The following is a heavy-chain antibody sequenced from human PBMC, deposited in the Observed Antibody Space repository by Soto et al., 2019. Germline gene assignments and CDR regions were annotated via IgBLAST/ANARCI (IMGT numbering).Heavy chain of an antibody. Sequence: ASVKVSCKASGYTFISYAMHWVRQAPGQRLEWMGWINAGNGNTKYSQKFQGRVTITRDTSASTAYMELSILRSEDTAVYYCARMSSYGSGKGMDVWGQGTTGTVSS. CDR1: GYTFISYA. J-gene: IGHJ6*02. D-gene: IGHD3-10*01. CDR3: ARMSSYGSGKGMDV. V-gene: IGHV1-3*01. CDR2: INAGNGNT.